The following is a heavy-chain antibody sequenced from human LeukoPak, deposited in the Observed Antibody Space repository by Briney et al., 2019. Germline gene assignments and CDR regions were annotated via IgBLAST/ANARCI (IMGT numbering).Heavy chain of an antibody. CDR1: GYTITDYY. CDR3: TRGSYYDSSGYSGVRLFDY. Sequence: ASVTVSCKASGYTITDYYIHWVRQAPGQGLEWMGWINPNSGGTNYAQKFQGRVTMTSDTSISTAYMELSRLRSDDTALYYCTRGSYYDSSGYSGVRLFDYWGQGTPVTVPS. D-gene: IGHD3-22*01. J-gene: IGHJ4*02. CDR2: INPNSGGT. V-gene: IGHV1-2*02.